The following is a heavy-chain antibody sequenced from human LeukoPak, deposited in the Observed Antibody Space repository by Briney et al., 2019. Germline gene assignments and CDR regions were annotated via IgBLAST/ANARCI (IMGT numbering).Heavy chain of an antibody. J-gene: IGHJ4*02. CDR2: ISTYNDNI. Sequence: ASVKVSCKASGYSFDDYGIGWVRQAPGQGLEWMGWISTYNDNIEYGQKFQGRVTMTRDTSTSTVYMELSSLRSEDTAVYYCARSLCGSSCTFDYWGQGTLVTVSS. V-gene: IGHV1-18*01. CDR1: GYSFDDYG. D-gene: IGHD6-13*01. CDR3: ARSLCGSSCTFDY.